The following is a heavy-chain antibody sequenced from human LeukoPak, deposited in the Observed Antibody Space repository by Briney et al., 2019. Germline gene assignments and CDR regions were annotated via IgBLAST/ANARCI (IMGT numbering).Heavy chain of an antibody. D-gene: IGHD6-19*01. V-gene: IGHV3-9*01. CDR2: ISWNSGDI. CDR3: TKDSTDTFGSGWLRVNWFDP. Sequence: GGSLRLSCAAPGFTFDDYAMHWVRQAPGKGLEWVSGISWNSGDIDYADSVKGRFTISRDNAKNSLYLQMNSLRAEDTALYYCTKDSTDTFGSGWLRVNWFDPWGQGTLVTVSP. J-gene: IGHJ5*02. CDR1: GFTFDDYA.